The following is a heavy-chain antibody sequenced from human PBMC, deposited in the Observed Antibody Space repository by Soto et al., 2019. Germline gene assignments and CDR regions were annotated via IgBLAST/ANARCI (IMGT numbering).Heavy chain of an antibody. Sequence: GGSLRLSCAASGFTFDDYAMHWVRQPPGKGLEWVSGLSWNSGNIGYADSVKGRFSISRDNAKNSLYLQMNSLRSEDTAFYYCVKGTFSYGYYYFDYWGQGTLVTVSS. D-gene: IGHD5-18*01. J-gene: IGHJ4*02. CDR3: VKGTFSYGYYYFDY. V-gene: IGHV3-9*01. CDR1: GFTFDDYA. CDR2: LSWNSGNI.